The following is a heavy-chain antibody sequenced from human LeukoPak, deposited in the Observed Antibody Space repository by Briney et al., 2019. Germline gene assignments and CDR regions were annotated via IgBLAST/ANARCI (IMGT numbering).Heavy chain of an antibody. CDR3: ARDQYSYAHAAH. CDR1: EFTVSIIY. D-gene: IGHD5-18*01. CDR2: IYSGGTT. J-gene: IGHJ4*02. Sequence: PGGSLRLSRAASEFTVSIIYMSWVPPAPEEGVEGVSVIYSGGTTYYANSGKGRFTTSRDNSKNTLHLQMNSLRAEDTAVYYCARDQYSYAHAAHWGQGTLVTVSS. V-gene: IGHV3-66*01.